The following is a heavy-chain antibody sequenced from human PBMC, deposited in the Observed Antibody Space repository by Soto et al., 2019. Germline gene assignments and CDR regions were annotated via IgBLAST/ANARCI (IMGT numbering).Heavy chain of an antibody. CDR1: GVSLTGYH. V-gene: IGHV4-59*01. CDR2: AYYSGNV. D-gene: IGHD3-10*01. Sequence: SETLSLTCNVSGVSLTGYHWNWIRQPPGKTLEWIGFAYYSGNVLYNPSFKGRASIRVDRSKNQFSLRLTSVTAADTAVYYCARRLNLGSFDHWGQGTLITVSS. J-gene: IGHJ5*02. CDR3: ARRLNLGSFDH.